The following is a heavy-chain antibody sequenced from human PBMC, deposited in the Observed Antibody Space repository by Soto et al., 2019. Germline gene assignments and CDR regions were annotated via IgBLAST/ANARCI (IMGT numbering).Heavy chain of an antibody. CDR3: AKDRCIAAAGTFGRCNWFDP. D-gene: IGHD6-13*01. Sequence: SLRLSCAASGFTFSSYAMSWVRQAPGKGLEWVSAISGSGGSTYYADSVKGRFTISRDNSKNTLYLQMNSLRAEDTAVYYCAKDRCIAAAGTFGRCNWFDPWGQGTLVTVSS. CDR1: GFTFSSYA. V-gene: IGHV3-23*01. CDR2: ISGSGGST. J-gene: IGHJ5*02.